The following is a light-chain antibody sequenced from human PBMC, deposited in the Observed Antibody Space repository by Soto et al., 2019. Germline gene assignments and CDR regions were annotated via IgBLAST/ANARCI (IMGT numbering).Light chain of an antibody. V-gene: IGKV3-11*01. Sequence: PGERATLSCRASENVRTFVDWYQQKPGQAPRLLIYGATNRATGIPARFSGSGSGTDFTLTISNLEPEDFAVYYCQQHSHWPPWTFGQGTRVEIQ. CDR2: GAT. J-gene: IGKJ1*01. CDR3: QQHSHWPPWT. CDR1: ENVRTF.